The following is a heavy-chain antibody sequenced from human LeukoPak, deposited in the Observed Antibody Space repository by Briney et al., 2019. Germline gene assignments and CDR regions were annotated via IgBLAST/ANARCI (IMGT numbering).Heavy chain of an antibody. J-gene: IGHJ4*02. V-gene: IGHV3-66*01. CDR1: GFTVSSNY. D-gene: IGHD2-2*01. Sequence: GGSLRLSCAASGFTVSSNYMSWVRQAPGKGLEWVSVMYSGGSTYYADSVKGRFTISRDNSKNTLYLQMNNLRAEDTAVYYCAREFGSTNYDYWGQGTLVTVSS. CDR3: AREFGSTNYDY. CDR2: MYSGGST.